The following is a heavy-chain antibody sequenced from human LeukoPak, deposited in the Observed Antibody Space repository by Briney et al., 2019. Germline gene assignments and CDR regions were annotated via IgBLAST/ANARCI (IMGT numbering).Heavy chain of an antibody. CDR2: ISGSGGST. CDR3: ARSRSGSASWALQIFDN. J-gene: IGHJ4*02. D-gene: IGHD2-2*01. V-gene: IGHV3-23*01. Sequence: GGSLRLSCAASGFTFSSYAMSWVRQAPGKGLEWVSAISGSGGSTYYADSVRGRFTISRDNSNNTLYVQMNSLRAKDTALYYCARSRSGSASWALQIFDNWGQGTLVTVSS. CDR1: GFTFSSYA.